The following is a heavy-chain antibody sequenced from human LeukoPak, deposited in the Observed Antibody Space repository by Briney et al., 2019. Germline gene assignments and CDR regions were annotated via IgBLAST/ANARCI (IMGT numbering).Heavy chain of an antibody. CDR3: ARDITWIQLWSDDY. D-gene: IGHD5-18*01. Sequence: GGSLRLSCAASGFTFSSYDMNWVRQAPGKGLEWVSYISSSGSTIYYADSVKGRFTISRDNAKNSMYLQMNSLRAEDTAVYYCARDITWIQLWSDDYWGQGTLVTVSA. CDR1: GFTFSSYD. CDR2: ISSSGSTI. J-gene: IGHJ4*02. V-gene: IGHV3-48*03.